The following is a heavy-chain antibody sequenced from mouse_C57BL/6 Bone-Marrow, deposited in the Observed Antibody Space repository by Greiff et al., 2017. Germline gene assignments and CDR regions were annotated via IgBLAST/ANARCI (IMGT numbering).Heavy chain of an antibody. CDR1: GFTFSSYT. CDR2: FRGGGGNT. D-gene: IGHD1-1*01. CDR3: SRQVTTVLATKYFDV. V-gene: IGHV5-9*04. J-gene: IGHJ1*03. Sequence: EVQVVESGGGLVKPGGSLKLSCAASGFTFSSYTMSWVRQTPEKRLQWVAAFRGGGGNTYYPDSVKGRVTFTRDNDKNILYLQMSSLRSEDTAVYYFSRQVTTVLATKYFDVWGTGNTVTVSS.